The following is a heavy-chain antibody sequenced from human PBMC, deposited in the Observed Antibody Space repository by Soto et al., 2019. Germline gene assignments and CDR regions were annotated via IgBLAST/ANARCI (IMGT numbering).Heavy chain of an antibody. CDR1: AFTFADYA. CDR2: ISWNSGSI. J-gene: IGHJ4*02. D-gene: IGHD3-10*01. Sequence: GGSLRHSCAASAFTFADYAMRWVRQAQGKGLEWVSGISWNSGSIGYADSVKGRFTISRDNAKNSLYLQMNSLRAEDTALYYCAKDISPTYYYGSGSYYSNYFDYWGQGTLVTVSS. V-gene: IGHV3-9*01. CDR3: AKDISPTYYYGSGSYYSNYFDY.